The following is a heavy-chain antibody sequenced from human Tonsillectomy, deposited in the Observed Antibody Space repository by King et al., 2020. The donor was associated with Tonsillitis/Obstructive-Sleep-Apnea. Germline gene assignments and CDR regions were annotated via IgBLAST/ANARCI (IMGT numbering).Heavy chain of an antibody. Sequence: EGQLVQSGAQVKKPGESLKISCKGFGYSFTNYWIGWVRQMPGKGLEWMGIIYPGDSDTRYSPSFQGQVTISADKSITTAYLQWSSLKASDTAVYYCARLLGLTTVTTWAFDYWGQGTLVTVSS. D-gene: IGHD4-11*01. V-gene: IGHV5-51*01. CDR3: ARLLGLTTVTTWAFDY. J-gene: IGHJ4*02. CDR1: GYSFTNYW. CDR2: IYPGDSDT.